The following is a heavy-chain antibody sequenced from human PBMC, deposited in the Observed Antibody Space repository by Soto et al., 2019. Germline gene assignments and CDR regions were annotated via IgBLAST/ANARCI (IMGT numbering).Heavy chain of an antibody. J-gene: IGHJ4*02. CDR2: IYYSGST. CDR1: GGSISNYY. CDR3: ARLIAGYFDY. V-gene: IGHV4-59*08. Sequence: PSETLSLTCTVSGGSISNYYWSWIRHPPGKKLEWIGYIYYSGSTNYNPSLKSRVTISVDTSKDQFSLKLSSVTAADTAVYYCARLIAGYFDYWGQGTLVTVSS. D-gene: IGHD6-13*01.